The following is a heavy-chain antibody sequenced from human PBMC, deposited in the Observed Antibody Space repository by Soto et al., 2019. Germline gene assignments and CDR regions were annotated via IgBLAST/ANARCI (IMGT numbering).Heavy chain of an antibody. V-gene: IGHV3-23*01. D-gene: IGHD1-26*01. CDR1: GFTFSSYA. CDR2: ISGSGGRT. Sequence: PGGSLRLSCAASGFTFSSYAMSWVRQAPGKGLEWVSAISGSGGRTYYADSVKGRFTISRDNSKNTLYVQMNSLRAEDTAVYYCARRGSGSYYDYWGQGTLVTVSS. J-gene: IGHJ4*02. CDR3: ARRGSGSYYDY.